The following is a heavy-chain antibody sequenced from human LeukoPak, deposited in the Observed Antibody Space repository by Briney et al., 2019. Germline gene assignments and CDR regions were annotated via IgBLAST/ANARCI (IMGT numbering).Heavy chain of an antibody. CDR2: IYSGGST. J-gene: IGHJ4*02. V-gene: IGHV3-53*01. CDR3: ARAGHYDFWSGYLDY. Sequence: GGSLRLSCAASGFTVSSNYMSWVRQAPGKGLEWVSVIYSGGSTYYADSVKGRFTISRDNSKNTLYLQMNSLRAEDTAVYYCARAGHYDFWSGYLDYWDQGTLVTVSS. D-gene: IGHD3-3*01. CDR1: GFTVSSNY.